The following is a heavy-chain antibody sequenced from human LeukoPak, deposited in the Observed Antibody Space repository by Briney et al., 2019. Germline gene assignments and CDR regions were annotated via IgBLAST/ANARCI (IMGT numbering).Heavy chain of an antibody. Sequence: PSDTLSLTCAVSGYSISSSNWWGWIRQPPGKGLEWIGYIYYSGSTYYNPSLKSRVTMAVDTSKNQFSLKLSSVTAVDTAVYYCARTTGKIYGAIGYWGQGTLVTVSS. V-gene: IGHV4-28*01. CDR1: GYSISSSNW. CDR3: ARTTGKIYGAIGY. J-gene: IGHJ4*02. CDR2: IYYSGST. D-gene: IGHD4-17*01.